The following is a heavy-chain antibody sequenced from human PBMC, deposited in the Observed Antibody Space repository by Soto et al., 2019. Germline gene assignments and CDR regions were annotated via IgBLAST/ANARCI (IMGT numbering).Heavy chain of an antibody. CDR1: DDSINSDKYY. V-gene: IGHV4-39*07. CDR3: ARDSYDRRSFPH. CDR2: IYYRGNT. Sequence: PSETLSLTCSVSDDSINSDKYYWGWIRQPPGKGQEWIGSIYYRGNTYYNPSLKTQVTISLDKSKNQFSMRLNSVTAADTAVYYCARDSYDRRSFPHWGQGTLVTVSS. J-gene: IGHJ1*01. D-gene: IGHD3-22*01.